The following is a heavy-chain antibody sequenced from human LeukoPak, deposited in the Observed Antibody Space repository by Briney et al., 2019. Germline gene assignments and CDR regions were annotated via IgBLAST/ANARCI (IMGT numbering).Heavy chain of an antibody. D-gene: IGHD6-19*01. CDR2: ILPIFGTA. V-gene: IGHV1-69*13. Sequence: SVKVSCKASGGSFSSHAISWVRQAPGQGLEWMGGILPIFGTANYAQKFQGRVTITADESTSTAYMELSSLRSEDTAVYYCASGKAVAGPYYFDYWGQGTLATVSS. CDR3: ASGKAVAGPYYFDY. J-gene: IGHJ4*02. CDR1: GGSFSSHA.